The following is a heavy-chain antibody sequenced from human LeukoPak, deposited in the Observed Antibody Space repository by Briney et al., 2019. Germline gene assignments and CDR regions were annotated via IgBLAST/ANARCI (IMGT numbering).Heavy chain of an antibody. CDR1: NYPITFSYY. CDR3: ARDHTTLTGHIQYFDP. Sequence: SETLSLTCTVSNYPITFSYYWGWIRQSPGKGLEWIGSIYHSGGSTFYNPSLESRLTMSVDTSKNQISLQMRSVTAEDTAVYYCARDHTTLTGHIQYFDPWGRGTPVTVSS. D-gene: IGHD1-20*01. CDR2: IYHSGGST. V-gene: IGHV4-38-2*02. J-gene: IGHJ5*02.